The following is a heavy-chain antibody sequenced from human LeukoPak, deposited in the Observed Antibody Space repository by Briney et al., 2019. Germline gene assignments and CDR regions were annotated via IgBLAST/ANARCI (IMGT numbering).Heavy chain of an antibody. CDR1: GGSISSYY. CDR2: IYYSGST. CDR3: AKGNPFYDY. D-gene: IGHD5/OR15-5a*01. Sequence: SETLSLTCTVSGGSISSYYWSWIRQPPGKGLEWIGYIYYSGSTNYNPSLKSRVTISVDTSKNQFSLKLSSVTAADTAVYYCAKGNPFYDYWGQGTLVTVSS. V-gene: IGHV4-59*08. J-gene: IGHJ4*02.